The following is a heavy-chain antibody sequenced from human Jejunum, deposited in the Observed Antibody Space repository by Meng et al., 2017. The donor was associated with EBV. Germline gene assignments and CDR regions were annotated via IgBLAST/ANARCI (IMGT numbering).Heavy chain of an antibody. D-gene: IGHD1-1*01. CDR2: TFYRSMWYN. Sequence: QVQLQQAGPGLGKPSQTPSLSVSISGDSYFSKRSAWNWIRQSPSRGLEWLGRTFYRSMWYNHYAPSVESRITINADTSKNQFSLQLNSVTPEDTAVYYCTRESTTGCVDYWGQGTLVTVSS. CDR3: TRESTTGCVDY. CDR1: GDSYFSKRSA. J-gene: IGHJ4*02. V-gene: IGHV6-1*01.